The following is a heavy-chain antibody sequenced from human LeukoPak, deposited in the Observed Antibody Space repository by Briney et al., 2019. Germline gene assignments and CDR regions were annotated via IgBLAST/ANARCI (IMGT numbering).Heavy chain of an antibody. CDR2: ISAYNGNT. J-gene: IGHJ6*04. CDR1: GYTFTSYG. D-gene: IGHD2-2*01. V-gene: IGHV1-18*04. CDR3: ARDSDLGCSSTSCYDSYYYYGMDV. Sequence: ASVKVSFKASGYTFTSYGISWVRQAPGQGLEWMGWISAYNGNTNCAQKLQGRVTITTDTSTSTAYMELRSLRSDDTAVYYCARDSDLGCSSTSCYDSYYYYGMDVWGKGTTVTVSS.